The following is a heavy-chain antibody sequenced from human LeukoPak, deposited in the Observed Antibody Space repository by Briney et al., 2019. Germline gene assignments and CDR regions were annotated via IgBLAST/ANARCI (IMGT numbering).Heavy chain of an antibody. V-gene: IGHV3-74*01. J-gene: IGHJ3*02. D-gene: IGHD3-22*01. CDR2: INSDGSST. Sequence: GGSLRLSCAASGFTFSSYWMHWVRQAPGKGLVWVSRINSDGSSTSYADSVKGRFTISRDNAKNTLYLQMNSLRAEDTAVYYCARDKPYYDSSGSTWWAFDIWGQGTMVTVSS. CDR3: ARDKPYYDSSGSTWWAFDI. CDR1: GFTFSSYW.